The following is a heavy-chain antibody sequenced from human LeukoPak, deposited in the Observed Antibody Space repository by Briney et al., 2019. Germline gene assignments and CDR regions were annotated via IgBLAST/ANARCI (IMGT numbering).Heavy chain of an antibody. Sequence: SETLSLTCSVSGASISDSYWTWIRQPPGKTLEWIGYIYYTGDNDYNPSLKSRVTMSVDTSKSHLSLKLTSVTAADTALYYCAKDLGYCSTTSCYYHAIDFWGQGTMVTVSS. CDR1: GASISDSY. J-gene: IGHJ3*01. D-gene: IGHD2-2*01. CDR2: IYYTGDN. V-gene: IGHV4-59*04. CDR3: AKDLGYCSTTSCYYHAIDF.